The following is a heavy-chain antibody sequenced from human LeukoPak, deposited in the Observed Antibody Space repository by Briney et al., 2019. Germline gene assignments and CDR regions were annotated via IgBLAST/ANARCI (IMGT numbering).Heavy chain of an antibody. D-gene: IGHD3-3*01. V-gene: IGHV4-34*01. Sequence: SETLSLTCAVYGGSFSGYYWSWIRQPPGKGLEWIGEINHSGSTNYNPSLKSRVTISVDTSKNPFSLKLSSVTAADTAVYYCARATFSFGVVMVYAFDIWGQGTMVTVSS. CDR3: ARATFSFGVVMVYAFDI. CDR1: GGSFSGYY. CDR2: INHSGST. J-gene: IGHJ3*02.